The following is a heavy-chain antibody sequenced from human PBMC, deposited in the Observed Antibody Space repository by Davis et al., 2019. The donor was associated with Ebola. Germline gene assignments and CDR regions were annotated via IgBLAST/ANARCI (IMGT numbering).Heavy chain of an antibody. J-gene: IGHJ6*02. V-gene: IGHV5-10-1*01. CDR3: ASQTYYYYGMDV. CDR1: GSSFTSYW. CDR2: IDSSDSYT. Sequence: PGRSLRLSCQGSGSSFTSYWTSWVRQMPGKGLEWMGRIDSSDSYTNYSPSFQGHVTISADKSISPAYLQWSSLRASDTAMYYCASQTYYYYGMDVWGQGTTVTVSS.